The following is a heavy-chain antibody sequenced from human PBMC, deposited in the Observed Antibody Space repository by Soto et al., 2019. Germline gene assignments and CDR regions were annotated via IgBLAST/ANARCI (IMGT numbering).Heavy chain of an antibody. CDR1: GYTFTSYG. V-gene: IGHV1-18*01. CDR2: SSDCNGNT. D-gene: IGHD1-7*01. CDR3: ARDSAPGTTPVYYYGXDV. J-gene: IGHJ6*02. Sequence: GASLKVSCNASGYTFTSYGISWVRQAPGQGLEWRGFSSDCNGNTNYAHKLQGRVTMTTDTSTSTAYMELGRLSSDGTAVYYCARDSAPGTTPVYYYGXDVWRQGTTVTXS.